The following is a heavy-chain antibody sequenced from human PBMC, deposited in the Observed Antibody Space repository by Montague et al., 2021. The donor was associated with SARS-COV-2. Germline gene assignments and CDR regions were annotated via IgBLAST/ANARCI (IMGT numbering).Heavy chain of an antibody. J-gene: IGHJ4*02. V-gene: IGHV4-39*01. D-gene: IGHD5-18*01. CDR1: GGPISGSSDY. Sequence: SETLSLTCTLTGGPISGSSDYWGWIRQSPGKGLEWIASVDYSGNTYYSPSLKSRLTISVDTSKNRFSLKLNSVTAADTALYYCARREYSYGWGDWGQGTLVTVSS. CDR2: VDYSGNT. CDR3: ARREYSYGWGD.